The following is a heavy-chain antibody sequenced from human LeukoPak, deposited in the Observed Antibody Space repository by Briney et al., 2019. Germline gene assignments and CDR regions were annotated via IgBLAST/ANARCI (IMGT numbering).Heavy chain of an antibody. CDR3: ARGGHCTTTSCSNYDGMDV. V-gene: IGHV3-33*01. CDR2: TWYDGSNK. Sequence: GGSLRLSCAASGFTFSSYGMHWVRQAPGKGLEWVAATWYDGSNKYYADSVKGRFTISRDNSKNTLYLQMSSLRADDTAVYFCARGGHCTTTSCSNYDGMDVWGQGTTLTVSS. D-gene: IGHD2-2*01. J-gene: IGHJ6*02. CDR1: GFTFSSYG.